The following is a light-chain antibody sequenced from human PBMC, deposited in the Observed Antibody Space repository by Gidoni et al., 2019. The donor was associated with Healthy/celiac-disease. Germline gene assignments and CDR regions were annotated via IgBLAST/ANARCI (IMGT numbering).Light chain of an antibody. J-gene: IGKJ2*01. CDR1: QSVSSSY. V-gene: IGKV3-20*01. CDR2: GAS. Sequence: EIVLTQSPGTLSLSPGERATLSCRASQSVSSSYLARYQQNPGQAPRLLIYGASSRATGIPDRFSGSGSGTDFTLTIRRLEPEDFAVYYCQQYGSSQTFGQGTKLEIK. CDR3: QQYGSSQT.